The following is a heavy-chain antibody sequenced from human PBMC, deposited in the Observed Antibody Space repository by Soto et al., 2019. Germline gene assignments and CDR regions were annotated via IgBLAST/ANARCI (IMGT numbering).Heavy chain of an antibody. D-gene: IGHD3-10*01. J-gene: IGHJ4*02. CDR1: GGSISSSSYY. CDR2: IYYSGNT. V-gene: IGHV4-39*01. CDR3: ARQYYFGSGNYYNPPFDF. Sequence: SETLSLTCTVSGGSISSSSYYWGWIRQPPGKGLEWIGSIYYSGNTYYNPSLKSRVTISVDTAKNQFSLKLSSVTAADTAVYYCARQYYFGSGNYYNPPFDFWGQGTLVTVS.